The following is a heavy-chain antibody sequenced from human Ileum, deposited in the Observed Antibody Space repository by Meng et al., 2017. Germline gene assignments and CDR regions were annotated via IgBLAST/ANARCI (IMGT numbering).Heavy chain of an antibody. CDR2: ISGSGGST. D-gene: IGHD1-26*01. CDR1: GFTLSSYA. CDR3: AKDKEGTVADYFDY. Sequence: AESLKISCAVSGFTLSSYAMSWVRQAPGKGLEGVSSISGSGGSTYYADSVKGRFTISRDNSKNTLYLQMSSLRAEDTAIYFCAKDKEGTVADYFDYWGQGTLVTVSS. J-gene: IGHJ4*02. V-gene: IGHV3-23*01.